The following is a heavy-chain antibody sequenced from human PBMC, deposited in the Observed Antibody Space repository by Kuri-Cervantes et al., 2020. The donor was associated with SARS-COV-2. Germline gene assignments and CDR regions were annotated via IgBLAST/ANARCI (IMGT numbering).Heavy chain of an antibody. V-gene: IGHV4-38-2*01. CDR3: ARLSYYYDSSGYYGGNWFDP. D-gene: IGHD3-22*01. Sequence: CAVSGYSISSGYYWGWIRQPPGKGLEWIGSIYHSGSTYYNPSLKSRVTISVDTSKNQFSLKLSSVTAADTAVYYCARLSYYYDSSGYYGGNWFDPWGQGTLVTVSS. CDR1: GYSISSGYY. J-gene: IGHJ5*02. CDR2: IYHSGST.